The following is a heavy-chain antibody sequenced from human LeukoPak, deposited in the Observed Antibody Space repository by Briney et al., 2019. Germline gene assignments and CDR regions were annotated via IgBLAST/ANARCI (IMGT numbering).Heavy chain of an antibody. J-gene: IGHJ3*02. CDR1: GGSIRSSSHY. D-gene: IGHD3-16*01. Sequence: PSETLSLTCTVSGGSIRSSSHYWGWIRQPPGKGLEWIGSIYYSGSTYFNPSLKSRVTISVDTSENQFSLKLSSVTAADTAVYYCARHGRLGDHDAFDIWGQGTMVTVSS. V-gene: IGHV4-39*01. CDR2: IYYSGST. CDR3: ARHGRLGDHDAFDI.